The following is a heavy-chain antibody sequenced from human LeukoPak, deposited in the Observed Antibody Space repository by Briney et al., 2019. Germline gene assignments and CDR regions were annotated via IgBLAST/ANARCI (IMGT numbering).Heavy chain of an antibody. CDR3: AREGTAAFDY. Sequence: SGTLSLTCTVSGGSISSSSYYWGWIRQPPGKGLEWIGSIYYSGSTYYNPSLKSRVTISVDTSKNQFSLKLSSVTAADTAVYYCAREGTAAFDYWGQGTLVTVSS. CDR2: IYYSGST. D-gene: IGHD6-13*01. CDR1: GGSISSSSYY. V-gene: IGHV4-39*07. J-gene: IGHJ4*02.